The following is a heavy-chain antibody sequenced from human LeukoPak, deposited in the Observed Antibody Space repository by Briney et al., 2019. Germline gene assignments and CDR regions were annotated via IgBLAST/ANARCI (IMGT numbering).Heavy chain of an antibody. CDR3: ARGRAGGVITNWFDP. CDR1: GGSFSGYY. Sequence: SETLSLTCAVYGGSFSGYYWSWIRQPPGKGLEWIGEINHSGSTNYNPSLKSRVTISVDSSKNQFSLNLRSVTAADTAVYYCARGRAGGVITNWFDPWAREPWSPSPQ. D-gene: IGHD3-10*01. CDR2: INHSGST. V-gene: IGHV4-34*01. J-gene: IGHJ5*02.